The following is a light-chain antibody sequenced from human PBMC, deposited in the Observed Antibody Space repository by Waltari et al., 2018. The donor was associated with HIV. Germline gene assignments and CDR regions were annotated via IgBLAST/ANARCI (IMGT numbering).Light chain of an antibody. CDR1: QSVLYTSNSKNY. J-gene: IGKJ2*01. CDR3: QQYYTTPYT. V-gene: IGKV4-1*01. CDR2: WAS. Sequence: DIVMSQSPDSLAVSLGERATFTCKSSQSVLYTSNSKNYLAWYQQKPGQPPKLLIYWASTRESGVPDRFSGSGSGTDFTLTISSLQAADVAVYYCQQYYTTPYTFGQGTKLEIK.